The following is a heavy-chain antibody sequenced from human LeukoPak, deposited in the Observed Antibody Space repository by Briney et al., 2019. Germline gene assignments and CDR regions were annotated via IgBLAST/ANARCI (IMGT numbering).Heavy chain of an antibody. CDR1: GYTFSSHY. D-gene: IGHD6-19*01. J-gene: IGHJ6*02. CDR2: INPSDGST. Sequence: ASVKVSCKASGYTFSSHYMHWVRQAPGQGLEWMGIINPSDGSTVYAQKFQGRVTMTRDTSTSTAYMELSSLRSEDTAVYYCARDLREAVAGTTDYYYGVDVWGQGTTVTVSS. V-gene: IGHV1-46*01. CDR3: ARDLREAVAGTTDYYYGVDV.